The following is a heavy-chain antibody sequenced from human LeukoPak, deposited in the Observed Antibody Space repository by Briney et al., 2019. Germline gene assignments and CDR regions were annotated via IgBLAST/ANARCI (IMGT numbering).Heavy chain of an antibody. Sequence: GGSLRLSCAASGFTFSSYAMSWVRQAPGKGLEWVSSISSSSSYIYYADSVKGRFTISRDNAKNSLYLQMNSLRAEDTAVYYCARGGDPIVGATYYFDYWGQGTLVTVSP. V-gene: IGHV3-21*01. J-gene: IGHJ4*02. D-gene: IGHD1-26*01. CDR3: ARGGDPIVGATYYFDY. CDR2: ISSSSSYI. CDR1: GFTFSSYA.